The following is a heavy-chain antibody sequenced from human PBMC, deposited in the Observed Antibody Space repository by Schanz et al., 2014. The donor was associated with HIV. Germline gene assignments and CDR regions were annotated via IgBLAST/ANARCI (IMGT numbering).Heavy chain of an antibody. V-gene: IGHV1-18*01. J-gene: IGHJ4*03. CDR1: GYTFASYG. CDR3: AKGQDWPGPQLDH. D-gene: IGHD3-9*01. Sequence: VQLLQSGAEVKKPGASVKVSCKTPGYTFASYGITWVRQAPGQGLDWVGWISPYNGDRKNDQKFQGRVTLTTDTSTNTAYMELRSLRSDDTAVYYCAKGQDWPGPQLDHWGHGSLVIVSS. CDR2: ISPYNGDR.